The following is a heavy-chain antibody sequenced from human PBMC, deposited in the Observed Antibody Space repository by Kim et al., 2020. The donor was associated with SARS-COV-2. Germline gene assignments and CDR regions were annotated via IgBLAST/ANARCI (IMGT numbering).Heavy chain of an antibody. CDR3: ASPRGYYYGSGSSFYY. Sequence: SETLSLTCAVYGGSFSGYYWSWIRQPPGKGLEWIGEINHSGSTNYNPSLKSRVTISVDTSKNQFSLNLSSVTAADTAVYYCASPRGYYYGSGSSFYYWGQGTLVTVSS. CDR2: INHSGST. V-gene: IGHV4-34*01. J-gene: IGHJ4*02. CDR1: GGSFSGYY. D-gene: IGHD3-10*01.